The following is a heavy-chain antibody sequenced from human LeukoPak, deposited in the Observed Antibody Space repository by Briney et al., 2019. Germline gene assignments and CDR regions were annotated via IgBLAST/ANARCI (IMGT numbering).Heavy chain of an antibody. CDR3: AELGITMIGGV. D-gene: IGHD3-10*02. V-gene: IGHV3-48*04. CDR1: GFTFSSYG. Sequence: GGSLRLSCAASGFTFSSYGMSWVRQAPGKGLEWVSYISNTGSLIYYADSLKGRFTISRDNAKSSLHLQLNSLRAEDTAVYYCAELGITMIGGVWGKGTTVTISS. CDR2: ISNTGSLI. J-gene: IGHJ6*04.